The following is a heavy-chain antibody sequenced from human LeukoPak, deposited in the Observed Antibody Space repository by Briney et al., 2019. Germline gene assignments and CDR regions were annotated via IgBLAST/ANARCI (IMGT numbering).Heavy chain of an antibody. Sequence: PGRSLRLSCAASGFTFSSYGMHWVRQAPGKGPEWVAVIWYDGSNKYYADSVKGRFTISRDNSKNTLYLQMNSLRAEDTAVYYCAKDHTMGNGYGGKVHYFDYWGQGTLVTVSS. CDR3: AKDHTMGNGYGGKVHYFDY. D-gene: IGHD4-23*01. CDR1: GFTFSSYG. J-gene: IGHJ4*02. V-gene: IGHV3-33*06. CDR2: IWYDGSNK.